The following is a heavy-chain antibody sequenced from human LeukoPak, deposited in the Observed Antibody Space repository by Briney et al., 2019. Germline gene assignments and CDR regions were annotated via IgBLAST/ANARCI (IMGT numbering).Heavy chain of an antibody. CDR1: GFTFSSNS. Sequence: GGSLRLSCAASGFTFSSNSMNWVRQAPGKGLEWVSCISSRSSTIYYADSVKGRFTISRDNAKNSLYLQMNSLRAEDTAVYYCARDLSGSYYGSDYWGPGTLVTVSS. D-gene: IGHD1-26*01. V-gene: IGHV3-48*01. J-gene: IGHJ4*02. CDR2: ISSRSSTI. CDR3: ARDLSGSYYGSDY.